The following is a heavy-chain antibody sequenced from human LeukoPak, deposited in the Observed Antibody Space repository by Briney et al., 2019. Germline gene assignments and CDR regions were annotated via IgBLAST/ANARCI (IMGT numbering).Heavy chain of an antibody. Sequence: GESLQISCKGSGYSFISYWIGWVRQMPGKGLEWMGIIYPGESDTRYSPSFQGHVTISADKSISTAYLQWSSLKASDTAIYYCARWQVANSYFDYWGQGTLVTVSS. V-gene: IGHV5-51*01. CDR2: IYPGESDT. CDR3: ARWQVANSYFDY. CDR1: GYSFISYW. D-gene: IGHD4/OR15-4a*01. J-gene: IGHJ4*02.